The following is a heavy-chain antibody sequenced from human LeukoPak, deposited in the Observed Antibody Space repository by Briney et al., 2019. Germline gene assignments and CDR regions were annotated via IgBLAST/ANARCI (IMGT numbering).Heavy chain of an antibody. CDR2: INSDGSWT. CDR1: GNYW. CDR3: VSFYETY. J-gene: IGHJ4*02. Sequence: GGSLRLSCAASGNYWMHWVRQAPGKGLVWVSHINSDGSWTSYADSVKGRFTISKDNAKNTVYLQMNNLRAEDTAVYYCVSFYETYWGRETLVTVSS. D-gene: IGHD2-2*01. V-gene: IGHV3-74*01.